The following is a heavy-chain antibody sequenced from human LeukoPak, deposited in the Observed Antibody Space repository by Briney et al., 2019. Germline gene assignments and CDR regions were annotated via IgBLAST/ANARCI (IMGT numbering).Heavy chain of an antibody. Sequence: ASVKASCKASGYTFTSYDINWVRQATGQGLEWMGWMNPNSGNTGYAQKFQGRVTMTRNTSISTAYMELSSLRSEDTAVYYCARDSGSGWYSYYYYGMDVWGQGTTVTVSS. CDR2: MNPNSGNT. J-gene: IGHJ6*02. D-gene: IGHD6-19*01. V-gene: IGHV1-8*01. CDR1: GYTFTSYD. CDR3: ARDSGSGWYSYYYYGMDV.